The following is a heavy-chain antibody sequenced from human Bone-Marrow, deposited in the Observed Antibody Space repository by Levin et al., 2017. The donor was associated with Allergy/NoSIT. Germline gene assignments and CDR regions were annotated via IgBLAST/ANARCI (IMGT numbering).Heavy chain of an antibody. CDR3: ASDRSSGLTALDR. CDR1: GDSLTDLS. J-gene: IGHJ5*02. CDR2: VDRDAGET. D-gene: IGHD6-19*01. Sequence: GASVKVSCTVSGDSLTDLSIHWVRQAPGKGLEWMAGVDRDAGETIYAQHLQGRVSMTEDTSSDTAYMELSRLTFEDTAVYFCASDRSSGLTALDRWGQGTPVTVSS. V-gene: IGHV1-24*01.